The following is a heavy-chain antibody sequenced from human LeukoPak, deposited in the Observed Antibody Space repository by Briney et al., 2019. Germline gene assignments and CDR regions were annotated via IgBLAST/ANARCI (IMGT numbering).Heavy chain of an antibody. V-gene: IGHV4-39*01. CDR3: AGQGGSYPFDY. Sequence: PSETLSLTCTVSGGSIRSSSYYWGWIRQPPGKGLEWIGSIYYTGATWYNPSLTSRVTISLDTSKKQLSLRLSSVTAADTAVYYCAGQGGSYPFDYWGQGTLVTVSP. D-gene: IGHD1-26*01. CDR2: IYYTGAT. CDR1: GGSIRSSSYY. J-gene: IGHJ4*02.